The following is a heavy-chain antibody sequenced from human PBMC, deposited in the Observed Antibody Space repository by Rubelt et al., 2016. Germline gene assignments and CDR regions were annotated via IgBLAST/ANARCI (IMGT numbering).Heavy chain of an antibody. CDR2: INHRGIT. J-gene: IGHJ5*02. D-gene: IGHD6-6*01. V-gene: IGHV4-34*01. Sequence: QVQLQQWGAGLLKPSETLSLTCAVYSGSFSAYYWTWVRQPPGKGLEWIGEINHRGITNHNPSLKSRVTISEDPPKNQFSLKLTSVTAADTAVYYCARQRQLITARRWFDPWGQGTLVTVSS. CDR1: SGSFSAYY. CDR3: ARQRQLITARRWFDP.